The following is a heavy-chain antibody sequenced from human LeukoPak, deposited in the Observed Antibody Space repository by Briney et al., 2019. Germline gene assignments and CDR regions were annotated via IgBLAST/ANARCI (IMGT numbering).Heavy chain of an antibody. CDR1: GFTFRNYG. V-gene: IGHV3-23*01. CDR3: APDLRGAAWSLDY. Sequence: GGSLRLSCAVSGFTFRNYGMSWVRQAPGKGLEWVSVVSDSGTSAYYADSVNGRFTISRDNSKKTLYLQMSSLRAEDTAIYYCAPDLRGAAWSLDYWGQGTLVTVSS. J-gene: IGHJ4*02. CDR2: VSDSGTSA. D-gene: IGHD2-15*01.